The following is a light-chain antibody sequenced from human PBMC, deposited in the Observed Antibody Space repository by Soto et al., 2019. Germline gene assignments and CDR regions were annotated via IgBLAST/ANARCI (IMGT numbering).Light chain of an antibody. V-gene: IGLV2-14*01. J-gene: IGLJ2*01. Sequence: QSALTQPASVSGSPGQSITISCTGTSSDVGGYNYVSWYQQHPGKAPKLMIYDVSNRPSGVSNRFSGSKSGNTASLTISGLQAEEEADSYCSSYTNSSLVVFGGGTKLTVL. CDR2: DVS. CDR1: SSDVGGYNY. CDR3: SSYTNSSLVV.